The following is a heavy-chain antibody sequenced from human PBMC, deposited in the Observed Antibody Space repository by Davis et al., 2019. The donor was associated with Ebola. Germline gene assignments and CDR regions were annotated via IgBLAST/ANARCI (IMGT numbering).Heavy chain of an antibody. Sequence: GGSLRLSCAASGFTFSSYSMNWVRQAPGKGLEWVSYISSSSSTIYYADSVKGRFTISRDNAKNSLYLQMNSLRDEDTAVYYCARDLPQQLATFYYYGMDVWGQGTTVTVSS. CDR1: GFTFSSYS. J-gene: IGHJ6*02. CDR2: ISSSSSTI. CDR3: ARDLPQQLATFYYYGMDV. D-gene: IGHD6-13*01. V-gene: IGHV3-48*02.